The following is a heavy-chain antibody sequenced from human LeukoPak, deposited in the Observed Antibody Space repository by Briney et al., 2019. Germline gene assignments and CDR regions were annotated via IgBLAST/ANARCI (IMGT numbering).Heavy chain of an antibody. V-gene: IGHV3-30*02. Sequence: GGSLRLSCAASGFTFSSFGMHWVRQAPGKGLEWVAYIQFHGASRFYADSVKGRFTISRDNSKNTLYLQMNNLRPEDTAGYYCAKGPIQDYGDFYFDYWGQGALVTVSP. CDR1: GFTFSSFG. D-gene: IGHD4-17*01. CDR2: IQFHGASR. J-gene: IGHJ4*02. CDR3: AKGPIQDYGDFYFDY.